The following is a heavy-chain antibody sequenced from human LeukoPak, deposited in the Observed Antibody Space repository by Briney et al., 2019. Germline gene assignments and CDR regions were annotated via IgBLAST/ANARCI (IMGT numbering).Heavy chain of an antibody. Sequence: GGSLRLSCAASGFTFSSYSMNWARQAPGKGLEWVSYISSSSSTIYYADSVKGRFTISRENAKNSLYLQMNNLRAGDTAVYYCTRATAGFDYWGQGTLVTVSS. V-gene: IGHV3-48*01. CDR1: GFTFSSYS. J-gene: IGHJ4*02. CDR2: ISSSSSTI. CDR3: TRATAGFDY.